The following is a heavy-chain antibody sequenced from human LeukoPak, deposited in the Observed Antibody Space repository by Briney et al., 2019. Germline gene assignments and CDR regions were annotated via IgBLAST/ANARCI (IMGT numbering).Heavy chain of an antibody. Sequence: GGSLRLSCAAPGFTYSTYWMSWVRQAPGKGLEWGANTKKDGSEKYYMDSVKGRFTISRDNAETSLYLQMNSLRAEDTAVYYCAREGVHCSGRSCLKAYWGQGTQVTVSS. V-gene: IGHV3-7*03. J-gene: IGHJ4*02. CDR1: GFTYSTYW. CDR2: TKKDGSEK. CDR3: AREGVHCSGRSCLKAY. D-gene: IGHD2-15*01.